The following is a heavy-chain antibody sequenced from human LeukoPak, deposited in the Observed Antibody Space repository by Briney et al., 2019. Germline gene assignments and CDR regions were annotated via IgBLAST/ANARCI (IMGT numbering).Heavy chain of an antibody. Sequence: GGSLRLSCAASGFTFSSYWMHWVRQAPGKGLVWVSRINSDGSSTSYADSVKGRFTISRDNAKNTLYLQMNSLRAEDTAVYYCARAFPDLVGATGGNAFDIWGQGTMVTVSS. V-gene: IGHV3-74*01. CDR3: ARAFPDLVGATGGNAFDI. CDR1: GFTFSSYW. J-gene: IGHJ3*02. CDR2: INSDGSST. D-gene: IGHD1-26*01.